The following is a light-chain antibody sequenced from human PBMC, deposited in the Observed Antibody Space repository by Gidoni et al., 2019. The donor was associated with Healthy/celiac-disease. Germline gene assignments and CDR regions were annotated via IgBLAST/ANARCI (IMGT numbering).Light chain of an antibody. CDR2: GAS. V-gene: IGKV1-12*01. J-gene: IGKJ5*01. CDR1: QNIITW. CDR3: QQANSFPLT. Sequence: DIQVTQSQSCVSAPVGDRVTITCRASQNIITWLAWYQQKPGKAPKFLIYGASTLHGGVPSRFSGSGSGTEFTLTISSLQPEDFATYYCQQANSFPLTFGQGTRLEL.